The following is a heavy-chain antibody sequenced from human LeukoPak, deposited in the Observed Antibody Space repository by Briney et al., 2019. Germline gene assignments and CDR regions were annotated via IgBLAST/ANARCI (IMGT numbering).Heavy chain of an antibody. Sequence: GGSLRLSCAASGFTFSNAWMSWVRQAPGKGLEWVGRIKRKTDGGTTDYAAPVKGRFTISRDDSKNTLYLQMNSLKTEDTAVYYCTTAGSGGSWYYYYYMDVWGKGTTVTVSS. CDR2: IKRKTDGGTT. V-gene: IGHV3-15*01. CDR3: TTAGSGGSWYYYYYMDV. J-gene: IGHJ6*03. D-gene: IGHD1-26*01. CDR1: GFTFSNAW.